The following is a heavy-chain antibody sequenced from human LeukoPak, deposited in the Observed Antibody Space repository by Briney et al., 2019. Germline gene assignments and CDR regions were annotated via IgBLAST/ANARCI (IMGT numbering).Heavy chain of an antibody. CDR1: GGSISSSSYY. CDR3: ARGQLAGDY. J-gene: IGHJ4*02. D-gene: IGHD6-13*01. Sequence: SETLSLTCTVSGGSISSSSYYWGWIRQPPGKGLEWIGSIYYSGSTYYNPSLKSRVTISVDTSKNQFSLKLSSVTAADTAVYYCARGQLAGDYWGQGTLVTVSS. CDR2: IYYSGST. V-gene: IGHV4-39*07.